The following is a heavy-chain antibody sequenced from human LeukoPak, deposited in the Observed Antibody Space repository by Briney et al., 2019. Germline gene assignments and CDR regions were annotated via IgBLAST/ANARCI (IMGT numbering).Heavy chain of an antibody. Sequence: PGRSLRLSCIASGFNFGSYALSWVRQAPGKGLEWVGFIRSKTYGATAEYAASVKGRFTVSRDDSKSIAYLQMNSLKSEDTAVYYCSRGEYRLLFLTYFYYMDVWGKGTTVTVSS. CDR1: GFNFGSYA. V-gene: IGHV3-49*04. CDR2: IRSKTYGATA. CDR3: SRGEYRLLFLTYFYYMDV. J-gene: IGHJ6*03. D-gene: IGHD2-2*01.